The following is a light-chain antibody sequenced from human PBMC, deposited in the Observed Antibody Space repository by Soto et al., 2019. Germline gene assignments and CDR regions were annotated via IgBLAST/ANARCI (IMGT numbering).Light chain of an antibody. CDR2: AAS. CDR1: QKISNY. CDR3: QQSYSTPKT. Sequence: DNQMTQSPSSLSASVGDRVTITCRASQKISNYLNWYQQKPGKAPKLLIYAASSLQSGVPSRFSGSGSGTDFTLTIASLQPEDFATYYCQQSYSTPKTFGGGTKVEIK. J-gene: IGKJ4*01. V-gene: IGKV1-39*01.